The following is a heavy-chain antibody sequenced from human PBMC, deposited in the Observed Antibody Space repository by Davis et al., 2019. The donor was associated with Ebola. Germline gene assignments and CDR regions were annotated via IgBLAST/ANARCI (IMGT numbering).Heavy chain of an antibody. CDR3: ARARDGGNSADY. V-gene: IGHV3-30-3*01. CDR2: ISYDGSNK. D-gene: IGHD4-23*01. CDR1: GFTFSSYA. Sequence: PGGSLRLSCAASGFTFSSYAMRWVRQAPGKGLEWVAVISYDGSNKYYADSVKGRFTISRDNSKNTLYLKMNSLRAEDTAVYYCARARDGGNSADYWGQGTLVTVSS. J-gene: IGHJ4*02.